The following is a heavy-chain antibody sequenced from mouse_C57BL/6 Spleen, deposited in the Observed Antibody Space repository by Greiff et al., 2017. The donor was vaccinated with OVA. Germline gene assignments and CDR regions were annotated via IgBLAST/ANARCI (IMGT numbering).Heavy chain of an antibody. J-gene: IGHJ4*01. Sequence: QVQLQQPGAELVKPGASVKMSCKASGYTFTSYWITWVTQRPGQGLEWIGDIYPGSGSTNYNEKFKSKATLTVDTSSSTAYMQLSSLTSEDSAVYYCARYYGGYYAMDYWGQGTSGTVSS. CDR2: IYPGSGST. CDR3: ARYYGGYYAMDY. CDR1: GYTFTSYW. D-gene: IGHD1-1*02. V-gene: IGHV1-55*01.